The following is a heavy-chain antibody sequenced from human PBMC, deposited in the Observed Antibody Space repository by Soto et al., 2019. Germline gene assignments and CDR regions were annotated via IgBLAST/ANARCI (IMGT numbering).Heavy chain of an antibody. V-gene: IGHV3-15*07. J-gene: IGHJ4*02. CDR1: GFTFSRSW. D-gene: IGHD3-22*01. Sequence: PGGSLRLSCAASGFTFSRSWVNWVRQAPGKGLEWVARIKSKTDGGTTDYAAPVKGRFTISRDDSKDTLYLQMNSLKTEDTAVYYCTTEFDYYDSSGYYYATDYWGQGALVTVSS. CDR2: IKSKTDGGTT. CDR3: TTEFDYYDSSGYYYATDY.